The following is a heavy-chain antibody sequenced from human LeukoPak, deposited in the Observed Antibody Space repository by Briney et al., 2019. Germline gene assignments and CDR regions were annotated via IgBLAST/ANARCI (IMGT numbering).Heavy chain of an antibody. V-gene: IGHV5-51*01. CDR1: GYIFSNYW. D-gene: IGHD2-15*01. J-gene: IGHJ6*02. CDR3: AKYVGYGVKNFYYNAMDV. Sequence: PGESLKISCRGSGYIFSNYWIGWVRQMPGKGLEWMGVIYPGDSDTKYSPSFQGQVTISADKSTTTAFLQWSSLKASDTAIYYCAKYVGYGVKNFYYNAMDVWGQGTAVTVSS. CDR2: IYPGDSDT.